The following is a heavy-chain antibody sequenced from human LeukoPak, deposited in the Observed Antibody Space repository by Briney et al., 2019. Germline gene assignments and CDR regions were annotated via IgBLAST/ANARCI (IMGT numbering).Heavy chain of an antibody. J-gene: IGHJ4*02. CDR3: ARVNRWELRVDY. V-gene: IGHV4-30-4*08. Sequence: SSETLSLTCAVYGGSFSGYYWSWIRQPPGKGLEWIGYIYYSGSTYYNPSLKSRVTISVDTSKNQFSLKLSSVTAADTAVYYCARVNRWELRVDYWGQGTLVTVSS. D-gene: IGHD1-26*01. CDR2: IYYSGST. CDR1: GGSFSGYY.